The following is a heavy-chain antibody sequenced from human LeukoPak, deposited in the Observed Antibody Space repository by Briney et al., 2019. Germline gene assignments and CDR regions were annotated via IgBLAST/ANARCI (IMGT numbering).Heavy chain of an antibody. CDR1: GFTFSGYG. D-gene: IGHD3-10*01. CDR3: AKTIWVAATSSWFCLDY. V-gene: IGHV3-30*02. Sequence: GGSLRLSCAASGFTFSGYGMHWVRQAPGKGLEWVAFIHYDGARSYYADSVKGRFTISRDNSRNTLYLQMNSLRPEDTAVYYCAKTIWVAATSSWFCLDYWGQGTLVTVSS. CDR2: IHYDGARS. J-gene: IGHJ4*02.